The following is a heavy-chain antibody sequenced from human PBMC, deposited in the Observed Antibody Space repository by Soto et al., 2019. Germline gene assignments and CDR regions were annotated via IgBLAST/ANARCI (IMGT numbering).Heavy chain of an antibody. CDR1: GGSFSGYY. D-gene: IGHD3-22*01. CDR2: INHSGST. J-gene: IGHJ4*02. V-gene: IGHV4-34*01. Sequence: SETLSLTCAVYGGSFSGYYWSWIRQPPGKGLEWIGEINHSGSTNYNPSLKSRVTISVDTSKNQFSLKLSSVTAADTAVYYCARGRPYYYDSSGYSRRLWYFDYWGQGTLVTVSS. CDR3: ARGRPYYYDSSGYSRRLWYFDY.